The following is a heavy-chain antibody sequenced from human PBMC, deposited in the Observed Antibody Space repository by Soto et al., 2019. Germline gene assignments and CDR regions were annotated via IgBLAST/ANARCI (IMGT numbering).Heavy chain of an antibody. Sequence: EVQLVESGGGLVQPGGSLRLSCAASGFTFSSYSMNWVRQAPGKGLEWVSYISSSSTIYYADSVKGRFTISRDNAKNSLYLQMNSLRAEDTAVYYCARAFYCSSTSCHDAFDIWGQGTMVTVSS. CDR2: ISSSSTI. CDR3: ARAFYCSSTSCHDAFDI. D-gene: IGHD2-2*01. CDR1: GFTFSSYS. J-gene: IGHJ3*02. V-gene: IGHV3-48*01.